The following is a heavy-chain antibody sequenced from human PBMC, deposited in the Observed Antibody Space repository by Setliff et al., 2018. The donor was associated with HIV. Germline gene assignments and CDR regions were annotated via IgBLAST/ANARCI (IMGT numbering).Heavy chain of an antibody. D-gene: IGHD5-12*01. CDR2: IHHTGST. CDR3: ATTVDIVTTDDF. CDR1: DDSVSTFY. V-gene: IGHV4-59*08. Sequence: SETLSLTCTVSDDSVSTFYWNWIRQPPGKGLEWIGFIHHTGSTVSNPSLKSRVTILMDLSRNQCYLELRSVSAADTAVYFCATTVDIVTTDDFWGQGILVTVSS. J-gene: IGHJ4*02.